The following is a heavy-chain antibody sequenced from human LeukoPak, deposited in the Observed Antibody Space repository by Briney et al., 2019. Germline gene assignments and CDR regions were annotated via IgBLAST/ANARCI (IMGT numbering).Heavy chain of an antibody. CDR2: INPNSGGT. CDR1: GYTFTGYY. J-gene: IGHJ4*02. Sequence: ASVKVSCKASGYTFTGYYMHWVRQAPGQGLEWMGWINPNSGGTNYAQKLQGRVTMTTDTSTSTAYMELRSLRSDDTAVYYCARVHTSRYFDWLLKVPLFGGELDYWGQGTLVTVSS. CDR3: ARVHTSRYFDWLLKVPLFGGELDY. D-gene: IGHD3-9*01. V-gene: IGHV1-2*02.